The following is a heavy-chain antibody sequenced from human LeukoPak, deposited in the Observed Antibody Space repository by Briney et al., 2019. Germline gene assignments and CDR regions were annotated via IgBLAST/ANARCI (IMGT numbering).Heavy chain of an antibody. CDR1: GFTFSNNW. D-gene: IGHD3-10*01. Sequence: GGSLRLSCAASGFTFSNNWMTWVRQAPGKGLEWVASVKKDESEKYYVDSVKGRFTISRDNAKNSAYLQMNSLRVEDTAMYYCVRDAWFGESRAGGQGTLVTVSP. CDR3: VRDAWFGESRA. J-gene: IGHJ4*02. V-gene: IGHV3-7*01. CDR2: VKKDESEK.